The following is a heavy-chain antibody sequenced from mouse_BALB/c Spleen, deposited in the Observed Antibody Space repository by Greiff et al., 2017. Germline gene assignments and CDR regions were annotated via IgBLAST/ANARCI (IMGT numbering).Heavy chain of an antibody. D-gene: IGHD2-14*01. CDR3: AIYYRYDLYYAMDY. Sequence: VQLQESGPGLVAPSQSLSITCTVSGFSLTSYGVHWVRQPPGKGLEWLGVIWAGGSTNYNSALMSRLSISKDNSKSQVFLKMNSLQTDDTAMYYCAIYYRYDLYYAMDYWGQGTSVTVSS. V-gene: IGHV2-9*02. J-gene: IGHJ4*01. CDR2: IWAGGST. CDR1: GFSLTSYG.